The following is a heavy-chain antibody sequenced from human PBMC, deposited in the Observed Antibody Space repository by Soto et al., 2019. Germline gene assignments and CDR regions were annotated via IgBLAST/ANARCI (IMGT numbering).Heavy chain of an antibody. D-gene: IGHD3-10*01. V-gene: IGHV4-34*01. CDR3: AGWRFGESLYYYYGMDV. Sequence: SETLSLTCAVYGGSFSGYYWSWIRQPPGKGLEWIGEINHSGSTNYNPSLKSRVTISVDTSKNQFSLKLSSVTAADTAVYYCAGWRFGESLYYYYGMDVWGQGTTVT. J-gene: IGHJ6*02. CDR1: GGSFSGYY. CDR2: INHSGST.